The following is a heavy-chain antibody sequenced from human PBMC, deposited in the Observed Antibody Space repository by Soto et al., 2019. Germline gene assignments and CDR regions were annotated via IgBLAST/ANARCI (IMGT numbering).Heavy chain of an antibody. Sequence: SETLSLTCAVSGGSISSGGYSWSWIRQPPGKGLEWIGYIYHSGSTYYNPSLKSRVTISVDRPKNQFSLKLSSVTAADTAVYYCARGRSITIFGVVMSGWFDPWGQGTLVTVSS. V-gene: IGHV4-30-2*01. D-gene: IGHD3-3*01. CDR2: IYHSGST. CDR1: GGSISSGGYS. CDR3: ARGRSITIFGVVMSGWFDP. J-gene: IGHJ5*02.